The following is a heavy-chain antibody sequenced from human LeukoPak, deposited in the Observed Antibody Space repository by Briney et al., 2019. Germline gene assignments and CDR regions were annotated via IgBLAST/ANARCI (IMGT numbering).Heavy chain of an antibody. V-gene: IGHV1-2*02. D-gene: IGHD3-10*01. CDR1: GYTFTGYY. CDR3: AREYYGSGSYALFDY. CDR2: INPNSGGT. Sequence: EASVKVSCKASGYTFTGYYMRWVRQAPGQGLEWIGYINPNSGGTNYAQKFQGRVTMTRDTSISTAYMELSRLRSDDTAVYYCAREYYGSGSYALFDYWGQGTLVTVSS. J-gene: IGHJ4*02.